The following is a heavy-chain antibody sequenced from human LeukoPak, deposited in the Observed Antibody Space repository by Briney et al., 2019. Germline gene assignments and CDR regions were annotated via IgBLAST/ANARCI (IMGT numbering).Heavy chain of an antibody. D-gene: IGHD5-24*01. CDR2: IIPILGIA. J-gene: IGHJ4*02. CDR3: AIRRDGYSFRTTGFDY. CDR1: GGTFSSYA. V-gene: IGHV1-69*04. Sequence: SVKVSCKASGGTFSSYAISWVRQAPGQGLEWMGRIIPILGIANYAQKFQGRVTITADKSTSTAYMGLSSLRSEDTAVYYCAIRRDGYSFRTTGFDYWGQGTLVTVSS.